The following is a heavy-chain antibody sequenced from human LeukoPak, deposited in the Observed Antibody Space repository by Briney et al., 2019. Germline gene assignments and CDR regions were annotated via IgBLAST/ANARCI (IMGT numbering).Heavy chain of an antibody. CDR1: GYTFTSYA. CDR3: ASTGVGYCSGGSCYSADY. V-gene: IGHV1-3*01. CDR2: INAGNGNT. D-gene: IGHD2-15*01. Sequence: ASVKVSCKASGYTFTSYAMHWVRQAPGQRLEWMGWINAGNGNTKYSQKFQGRVTITRDTSASTAYMELSSLRSEDTAVYYCASTGVGYCSGGSCYSADYRGQGTLVTVSS. J-gene: IGHJ4*02.